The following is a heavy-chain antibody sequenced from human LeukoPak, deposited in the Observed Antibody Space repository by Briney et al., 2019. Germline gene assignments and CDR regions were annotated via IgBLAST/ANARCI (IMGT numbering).Heavy chain of an antibody. Sequence: ASVRVSCETSGYTFSGNYIYWVRQAPGQGLEWMGWINPNSGDTNYAQKFQGRVTMTRDTSISTAYMDLSSLISDDTAVYYCARGGSSSGSYYYGVDAWGQGTTVTVSS. D-gene: IGHD3-10*01. CDR3: ARGGSSSGSYYYGVDA. CDR2: INPNSGDT. V-gene: IGHV1-2*02. J-gene: IGHJ6*02. CDR1: GYTFSGNY.